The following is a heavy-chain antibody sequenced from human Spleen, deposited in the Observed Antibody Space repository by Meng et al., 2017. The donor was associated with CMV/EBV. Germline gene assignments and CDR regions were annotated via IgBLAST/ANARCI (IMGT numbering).Heavy chain of an antibody. Sequence: ASVKVSCKASGYTFITYYIHWVRQAPGQGLEWMGRINPDGGTTTYSQKFQGGVTLTSDTSTNTVYMELSRLRYEDTAVYYCARDLVGYDAFDIWGQRTMVTVSS. V-gene: IGHV1-46*01. CDR1: GYTFITYY. CDR2: INPDGGTT. J-gene: IGHJ3*02. D-gene: IGHD3-22*01. CDR3: ARDLVGYDAFDI.